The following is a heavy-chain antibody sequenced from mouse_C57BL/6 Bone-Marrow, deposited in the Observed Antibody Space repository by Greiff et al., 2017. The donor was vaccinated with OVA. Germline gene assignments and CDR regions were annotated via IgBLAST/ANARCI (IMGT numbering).Heavy chain of an antibody. V-gene: IGHV5-17*01. CDR1: GFTFSDYG. Sequence: EVQVEESGGGLVKPGGSLKLSCAASGFTFSDYGMHWVRQAPEKGLEWVAYISSGSSTIYYADTVKGRFTISRDNAKHTLFLQMPSLRSEDTAMYYCARTPGSSYEFAYRGQGTLVTVSA. CDR3: ARTPGSSYEFAY. D-gene: IGHD1-1*01. J-gene: IGHJ3*01. CDR2: ISSGSSTI.